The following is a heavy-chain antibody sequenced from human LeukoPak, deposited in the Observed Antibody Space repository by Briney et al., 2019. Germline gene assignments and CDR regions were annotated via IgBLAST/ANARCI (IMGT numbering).Heavy chain of an antibody. V-gene: IGHV1-69*13. CDR2: GIPIFGTA. Sequence: PVKVSCQASGGTFSSHAISWGRQAPGQGLEWMGGGIPIFGTANYAQKFQGRVTITADESTCTAYMELSSLRSEDTAVYYCARGRGYDSNFVYYYYMDVWGKGTTVTVSS. J-gene: IGHJ6*03. CDR3: ARGRGYDSNFVYYYYMDV. CDR1: GGTFSSHA. D-gene: IGHD5-12*01.